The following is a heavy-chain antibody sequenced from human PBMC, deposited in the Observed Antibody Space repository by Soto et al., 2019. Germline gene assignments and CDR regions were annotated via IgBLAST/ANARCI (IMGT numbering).Heavy chain of an antibody. CDR3: ARDRDYPGNVWFDP. CDR1: GYIFSSYY. CDR2: INPSGAST. J-gene: IGHJ5*02. D-gene: IGHD3-10*01. V-gene: IGHV1-46*01. Sequence: QVQLVQSGAEVKKPGASVKVSCKSSGYIFSSYYMHWVRQAPGQGLEWMGIINPSGASTSYAQRFQGRVTMTRDTSTSTLYMELSSLRSEDTAVYYCARDRDYPGNVWFDPWGQGTLVTVSS.